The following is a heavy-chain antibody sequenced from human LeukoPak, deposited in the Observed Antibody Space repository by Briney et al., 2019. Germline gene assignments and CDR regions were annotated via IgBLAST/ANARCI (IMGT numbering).Heavy chain of an antibody. D-gene: IGHD3-10*01. Sequence: PGGSLRLSCAASAFTISNYAMSWDPQAPGKGLEWVSAISGSGGGTYYTDSGKGRFTISTANSKNTLSLQMNSLRAEDTAAYYCAKIWFGESDFDYWGQGTLVTVSS. CDR2: ISGSGGGT. CDR3: AKIWFGESDFDY. CDR1: AFTISNYA. J-gene: IGHJ4*02. V-gene: IGHV3-23*01.